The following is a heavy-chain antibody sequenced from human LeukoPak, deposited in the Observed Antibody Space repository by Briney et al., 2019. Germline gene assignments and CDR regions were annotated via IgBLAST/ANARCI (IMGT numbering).Heavy chain of an antibody. CDR2: IYYSGST. D-gene: IGHD1-26*01. CDR1: GGSISSYY. Sequence: SETLSLTCTVSGGSISSYYWSWIRQPPGKGLEWIGYIYYSGSTNYSPSLKSRVTISVDTSKNQFSLKLSSVTAADTAVYYCASSAWIGGSYSDYWGQGTLVTVSS. V-gene: IGHV4-59*08. CDR3: ASSAWIGGSYSDY. J-gene: IGHJ4*02.